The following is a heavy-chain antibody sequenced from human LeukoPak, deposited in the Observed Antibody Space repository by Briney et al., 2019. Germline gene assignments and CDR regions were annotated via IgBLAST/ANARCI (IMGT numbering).Heavy chain of an antibody. Sequence: GGSLRLSCAASGFTFSNYWMSWVRQAPGKGLEWVANIKQDGSEKYYVDSVKGRFTISRDNAKNSLDLQMNSLRAEDTAVYFCAREIVVVPAAKGNYFDYWGQGTLVTVSS. CDR3: AREIVVVPAAKGNYFDY. CDR1: GFTFSNYW. V-gene: IGHV3-7*01. J-gene: IGHJ4*02. CDR2: IKQDGSEK. D-gene: IGHD2-2*01.